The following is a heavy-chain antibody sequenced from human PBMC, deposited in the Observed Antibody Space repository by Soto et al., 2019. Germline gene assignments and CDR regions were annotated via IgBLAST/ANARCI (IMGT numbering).Heavy chain of an antibody. V-gene: IGHV1-24*01. Sequence: ASVKVSCKVSGYTLTELSIHWVRQAPGEGLEWMGGFDLENGETIYAQRFQGRVTMTEESSADTPYMELSSLRSEDTAVYYCAIEDRLSNQFAHWGQGTMVTVSS. J-gene: IGHJ4*02. CDR2: FDLENGET. CDR3: AIEDRLSNQFAH. D-gene: IGHD2-2*01. CDR1: GYTLTELS.